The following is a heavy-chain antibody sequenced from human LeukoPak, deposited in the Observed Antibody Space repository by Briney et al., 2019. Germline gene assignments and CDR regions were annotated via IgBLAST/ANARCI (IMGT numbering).Heavy chain of an antibody. CDR1: GFTFSAYA. CDR2: ISFDGSDT. CDR3: ARDLEDIVIVPPTMPHNCCMDF. Sequence: GGSLRLSCAASGFTFSAYAMHWVRQAPGRGLEWVAVISFDGSDTFYADSVKGRFTISRDNSKNTLYLQMPSLRPDDTAVYYCARDLEDIVIVPPTMPHNCCMDFWVQGTTVTVSS. D-gene: IGHD2-2*01. J-gene: IGHJ6*02. V-gene: IGHV3-30-3*01.